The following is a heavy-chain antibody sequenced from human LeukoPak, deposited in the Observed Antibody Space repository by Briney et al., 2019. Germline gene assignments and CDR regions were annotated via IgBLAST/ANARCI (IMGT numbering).Heavy chain of an antibody. D-gene: IGHD6-6*01. CDR2: IYSGGST. Sequence: GGSLRLSCAASGFTVSSNYMSWVRQAPGKGLEWVSVIYSGGSTYYADSVKGRLTISRDNSKNTLYLQMNSLRAEDTAVYYCAREGSSSDYYYYGMDVWGQGTTVTVSS. CDR3: AREGSSSDYYYYGMDV. CDR1: GFTVSSNY. V-gene: IGHV3-53*01. J-gene: IGHJ6*02.